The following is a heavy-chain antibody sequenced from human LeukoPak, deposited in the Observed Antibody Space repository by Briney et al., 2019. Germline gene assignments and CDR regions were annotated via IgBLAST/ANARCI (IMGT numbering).Heavy chain of an antibody. D-gene: IGHD3/OR15-3a*01. J-gene: IGHJ4*02. CDR2: ISSSGSPI. CDR3: ARDSGSFRIWTDCSPFFDS. Sequence: PGGSLRLSCAASGFIFSAYSMNWVRQAPGKGLEWVSYISSSGSPIYYADSVKGRFTLSRDNAKSSLYLQMNSLRDEDTAVYYCARDSGSFRIWTDCSPFFDSWGQGTLVTVSS. V-gene: IGHV3-48*02. CDR1: GFIFSAYS.